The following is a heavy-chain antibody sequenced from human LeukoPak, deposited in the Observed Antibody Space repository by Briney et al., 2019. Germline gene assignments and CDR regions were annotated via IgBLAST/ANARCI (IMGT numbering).Heavy chain of an antibody. CDR1: GFSFSSFW. J-gene: IGHJ4*02. V-gene: IGHV3-53*01. D-gene: IGHD4-17*01. Sequence: GGSLRLSCATSGFSFSSFWMSWVRQAPGRGLEWVSTLYRDGSTYYADSVKGRFTISRDSSTNTLYLQMNNLRVEDTAVYYCARDSGDGDYEPLDYWGQGTRSPSLQ. CDR3: ARDSGDGDYEPLDY. CDR2: LYRDGST.